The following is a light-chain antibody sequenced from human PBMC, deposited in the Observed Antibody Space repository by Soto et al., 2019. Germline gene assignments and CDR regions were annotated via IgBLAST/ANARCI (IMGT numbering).Light chain of an antibody. CDR3: QQYRSWPRT. CDR2: AAS. J-gene: IGKJ1*01. CDR1: QSVSSSY. Sequence: EIVLTQSPGTLTLSPGERATLSCRASQSVSSSYLVWHQQKPGQAPRLLIYAASRRATGIPDRFSGSGSGTDFTLTISRLEPEDFGVYYCQQYRSWPRTFGQGSK. V-gene: IGKV3-20*01.